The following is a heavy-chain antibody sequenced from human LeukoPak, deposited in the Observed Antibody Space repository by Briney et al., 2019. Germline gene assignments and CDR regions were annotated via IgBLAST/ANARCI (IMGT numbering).Heavy chain of an antibody. CDR2: IWYGGSNK. CDR1: GFTFSSYG. V-gene: IGHV3-33*01. CDR3: ARGHSSSWDH. Sequence: GRSLRLSCAASGFTFSSYGMHWVRQAPGKGLEWVAVIWYGGSNKYYADSVKGRFTISRDNSKNTLYLQMNSLRAEDTAVYYCARGHSSSWDHWGQGTLVTVSS. D-gene: IGHD6-13*01. J-gene: IGHJ4*02.